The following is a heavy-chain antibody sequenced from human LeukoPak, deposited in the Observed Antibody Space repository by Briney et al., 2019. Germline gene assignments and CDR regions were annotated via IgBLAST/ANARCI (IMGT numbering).Heavy chain of an antibody. D-gene: IGHD6-6*01. J-gene: IGHJ4*02. V-gene: IGHV3-48*03. CDR3: VRAAARLFDY. CDR2: MSSSGITI. CDR1: AFTFSSYE. Sequence: GGSLRLSCEASAFTFSSYEMNWVRQAPGKGLEWVSFMSSSGITIFYADSVKGRFTISRDNARNSLYLQMNSLRAEDTAVYYCVRAAARLFDYWGQGTLVTVSS.